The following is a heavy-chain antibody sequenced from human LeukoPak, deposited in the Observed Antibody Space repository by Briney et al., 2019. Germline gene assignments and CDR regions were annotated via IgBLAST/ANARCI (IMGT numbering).Heavy chain of an antibody. V-gene: IGHV3-30*18. CDR1: GFTFSSYG. Sequence: GGSLRLSCAASGFTFSSYGMHWVRQAPGKGLEWVAVISYDGSNKYYADSVKGRFTISRDNSKNTLYLKMNSLRAEDTAVYYCDKDLGGTDYWGQGTLVTVSS. D-gene: IGHD3-16*01. J-gene: IGHJ4*02. CDR2: ISYDGSNK. CDR3: DKDLGGTDY.